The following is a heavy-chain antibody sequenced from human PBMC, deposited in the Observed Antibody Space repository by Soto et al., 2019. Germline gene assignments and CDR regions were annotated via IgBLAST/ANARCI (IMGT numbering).Heavy chain of an antibody. J-gene: IGHJ4*02. CDR1: GYTFTSYD. Sequence: ASVEVSCKASGYTFTSYDINWVRQATGQGLEWMGWMNPNSGNTGYAQKFQGRVTMTRNTSISTAYMELSSLRSEDTAVYYCARNIYEPKGGTGYWGQGTLVTVSS. CDR2: MNPNSGNT. V-gene: IGHV1-8*01. CDR3: ARNIYEPKGGTGY. D-gene: IGHD5-18*01.